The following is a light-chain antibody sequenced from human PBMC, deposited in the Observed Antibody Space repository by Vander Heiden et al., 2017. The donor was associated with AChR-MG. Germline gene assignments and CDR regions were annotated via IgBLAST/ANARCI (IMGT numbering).Light chain of an antibody. J-gene: IGLJ2*01. V-gene: IGLV3-21*02. CDR1: NIGSKS. Sequence: SYVLTQPPSVSLAPGQTARIPCGGNNIGSKSVHWYQRKPGQAPVVVVYDNSDRPSGIPERFSGSNSGNTATLTISRVEAGDEADYHCQVWDSSSDHVVFGGGTKLTVL. CDR3: QVWDSSSDHVV. CDR2: DNS.